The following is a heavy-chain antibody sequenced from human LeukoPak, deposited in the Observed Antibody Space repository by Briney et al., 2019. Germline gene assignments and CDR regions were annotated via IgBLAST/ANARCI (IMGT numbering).Heavy chain of an antibody. V-gene: IGHV3-23*01. CDR2: ISGSGGST. D-gene: IGHD3-10*01. Sequence: GGSLRLSCAASGFTFSSYAMSWVRQAPGKGLEWVSAISGSGGSTYYADSVKGRFTTSRDNSKNTLYLQMNSLRAEDTAVYYCATLVRGVSSGYYFDYWGEGTLVTVSS. CDR1: GFTFSSYA. J-gene: IGHJ4*02. CDR3: ATLVRGVSSGYYFDY.